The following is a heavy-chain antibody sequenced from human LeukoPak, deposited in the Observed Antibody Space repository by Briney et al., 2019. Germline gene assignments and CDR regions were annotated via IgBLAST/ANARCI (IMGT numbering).Heavy chain of an antibody. CDR2: ISGSGGST. CDR1: GFTFSSYA. J-gene: IGHJ4*02. Sequence: GGSLRLSCAASGFTFSSYAMSWVRQAPGKGLEWVSAISGSGGSTYYADSVKGRFTISRDNSKNTLYLQVNSLRAEDTAVYYCAKEPLGRFLEWLPHFYFDYWGQGTLVTVSS. CDR3: AKEPLGRFLEWLPHFYFDY. V-gene: IGHV3-23*01. D-gene: IGHD3-3*01.